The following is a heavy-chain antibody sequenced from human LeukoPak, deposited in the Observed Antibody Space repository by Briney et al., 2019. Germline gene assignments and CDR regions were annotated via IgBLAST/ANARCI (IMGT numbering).Heavy chain of an antibody. D-gene: IGHD4-11*01. J-gene: IGHJ5*02. CDR3: ARAYSNWFDP. Sequence: SETLSLTCAVSGYSISSGYYWGWIRQPPGKGLEWLGSIYHRGSTYNNPPLKSRVTMSVDTSKNQFSLKLTSVTAADTALYYCARAYSNWFDPWGQGTLVTVSS. CDR1: GYSISSGYY. CDR2: IYHRGST. V-gene: IGHV4-38-2*01.